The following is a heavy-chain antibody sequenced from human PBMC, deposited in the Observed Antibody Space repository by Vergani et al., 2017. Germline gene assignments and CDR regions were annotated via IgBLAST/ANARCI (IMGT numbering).Heavy chain of an antibody. CDR3: AKHFRGWGIDY. V-gene: IGHV3-30*02. J-gene: IGHJ4*02. D-gene: IGHD3-16*01. CDR1: GFNLSNYD. Sequence: QVQLVESGGGVVQRGGSLRLSCATSGFNLSNYDMQWIRQGPGKGLEFVAFIQFDGSNQYYADSVKGRFTLSRDFSKKTLYLQMNSLRTDDTATYYCAKHFRGWGIDYWGQGTQVIVSS. CDR2: IQFDGSNQ.